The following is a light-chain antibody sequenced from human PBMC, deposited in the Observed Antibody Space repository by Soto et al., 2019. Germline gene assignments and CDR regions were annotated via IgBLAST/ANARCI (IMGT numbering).Light chain of an antibody. J-gene: IGKJ1*01. Sequence: ESVLTHSPCTLSLSPVERATLSCSASQSVSNNYLAWYQQKPGQAPRLLIYGASNRATGIPDRFSGSGSGTDFTLTISRLEPEDFAVYYCQQYGSSGTFGQGTKVDIK. CDR3: QQYGSSGT. CDR2: GAS. CDR1: QSVSNNY. V-gene: IGKV3-20*01.